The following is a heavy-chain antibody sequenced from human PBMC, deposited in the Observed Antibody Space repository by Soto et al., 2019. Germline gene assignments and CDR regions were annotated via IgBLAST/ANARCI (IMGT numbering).Heavy chain of an antibody. CDR2: MNPNSGNT. Sequence: QVQLVQSGAEVKKPGASVKVSCKASGYTFTSYDINWVRQATGQGLEWMGWMNPNSGNTGYAQKFQGRVTITRNTSISTAYMELSSLRSEDTAVYYCARGLVVLRYFDWSVDAFDIWGQGTMVTVSS. J-gene: IGHJ3*02. V-gene: IGHV1-8*01. CDR1: GYTFTSYD. D-gene: IGHD3-9*01. CDR3: ARGLVVLRYFDWSVDAFDI.